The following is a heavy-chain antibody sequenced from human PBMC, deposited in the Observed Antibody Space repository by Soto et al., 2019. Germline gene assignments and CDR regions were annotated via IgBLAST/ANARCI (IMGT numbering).Heavy chain of an antibody. D-gene: IGHD3-3*01. Sequence: QVQLVQSGAEVKKPGASVKVSCKASGYTFTSYGISWVRQAPGQGLEWMGWISAYNGNTNYAQKLQGRVTMTTDTSTSTAYMELRSLRSDDTAVYYCARDDSTYYDFWSGYLSFDYCGQGTLVTVSS. CDR3: ARDDSTYYDFWSGYLSFDY. CDR2: ISAYNGNT. V-gene: IGHV1-18*01. CDR1: GYTFTSYG. J-gene: IGHJ4*02.